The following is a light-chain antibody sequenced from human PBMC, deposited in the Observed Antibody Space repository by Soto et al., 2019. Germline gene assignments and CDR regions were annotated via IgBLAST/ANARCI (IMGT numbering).Light chain of an antibody. CDR1: SSDVGSYNR. J-gene: IGLJ1*01. CDR2: EVN. CDR3: SLYLSGSTYV. V-gene: IGLV2-18*01. Sequence: QSALTQPPSVSGSPGQSVTISCTGTSSDVGSYNRLSWYQQPPGTAPKLIMYEVNTRPSGVPDRFSGSKSGSTASLTISGLQAEDEADYYCSLYLSGSTYVFGTGTTVTVL.